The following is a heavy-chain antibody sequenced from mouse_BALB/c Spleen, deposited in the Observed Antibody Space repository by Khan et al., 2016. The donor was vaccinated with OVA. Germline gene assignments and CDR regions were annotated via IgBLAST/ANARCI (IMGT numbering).Heavy chain of an antibody. V-gene: IGHV2-9*02. CDR2: IWAGGST. CDR3: ARLEDI. CDR1: GFSLTSYG. D-gene: IGHD1-3*01. J-gene: IGHJ2*01. Sequence: QVQLKQSGPGLVAPSQSLSITCTVSGFSLTSYGVHWVRQPPGKGLEWLGVIWAGGSTNYNSAFMSRLSISKDNSKSQVFLKMNSLQTEDTAMYYWARLEDIWGQGTTLTVSS.